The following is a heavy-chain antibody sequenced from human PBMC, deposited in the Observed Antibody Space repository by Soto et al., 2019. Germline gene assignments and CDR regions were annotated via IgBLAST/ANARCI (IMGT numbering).Heavy chain of an antibody. CDR2: IRSKAYGGTT. V-gene: IGHV3-49*03. CDR1: GFTFDDYA. J-gene: IGHJ1*01. D-gene: IGHD3-10*01. CDR3: SRDFGIVTVIAQH. Sequence: GGSLRLSCTGSGFTFDDYAMTWFRQAPGKGLEWLGFIRSKAYGGTTEYAASVKDRFTISRDDSKSIAYLQMSSLKIEDTAFYYCSRDFGIVTVIAQHWGPGTLVTVSS.